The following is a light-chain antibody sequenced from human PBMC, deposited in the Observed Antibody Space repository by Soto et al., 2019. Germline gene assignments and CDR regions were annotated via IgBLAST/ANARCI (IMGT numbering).Light chain of an antibody. V-gene: IGKV3D-15*01. CDR1: QSVSSSY. CDR3: QQYINWPRT. Sequence: EIVMTQSPASLSVSPGERATLSCRASQSVSSSYLAWYQQKPGQAPRLLIYGASSRATGIPDRFSGSGSGTDFTLTISSLQSEDFAVYYCQQYINWPRTFGQGTKVDI. CDR2: GAS. J-gene: IGKJ1*01.